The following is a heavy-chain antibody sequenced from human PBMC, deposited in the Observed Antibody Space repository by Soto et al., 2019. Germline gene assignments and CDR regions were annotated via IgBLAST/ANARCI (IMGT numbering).Heavy chain of an antibody. CDR2: IGTAGDT. CDR1: GFTFRSYD. Sequence: GGALRLSWAASGFTFRSYDRHWVRQATGKGLEWVSAIGTAGDTYYPGSVKGRFTISRENAKNSLYLQMNSLRAGDTAVYYCARDKLGHLDYWGQGTLVTVSS. J-gene: IGHJ4*02. D-gene: IGHD7-27*01. V-gene: IGHV3-13*01. CDR3: ARDKLGHLDY.